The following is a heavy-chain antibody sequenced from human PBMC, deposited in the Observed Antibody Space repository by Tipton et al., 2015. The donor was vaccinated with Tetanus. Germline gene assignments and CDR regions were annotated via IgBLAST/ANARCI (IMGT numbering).Heavy chain of an antibody. V-gene: IGHV4-34*01. J-gene: IGHJ4*02. CDR2: INHRGGT. CDR1: GGSFSGNY. Sequence: TLSLTCGVSGGSFSGNYWSWIRQPPGKGLEWIGEINHRGGTVYNPSLKSRVTISGDTSKNQFSLNLTSVTAADTAVYYCARANFDFSKKGPFDSWGQGILVIVSA. CDR3: ARANFDFSKKGPFDS. D-gene: IGHD3-3*01.